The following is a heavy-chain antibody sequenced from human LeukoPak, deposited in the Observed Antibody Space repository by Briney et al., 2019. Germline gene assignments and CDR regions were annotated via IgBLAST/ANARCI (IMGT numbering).Heavy chain of an antibody. CDR2: VYSNGNG. CDR3: AREPPLSAPDY. Sequence: PETLSLTCTVSGGSLSGYCWAWIRQSAGRGLEWIGRVYSNGNGNYNPSLKSRLTMSVDTSKKQFSLKLSSVTAADTAVYYCAREPPLSAPDYWGQGTLVTVSS. J-gene: IGHJ4*02. CDR1: GGSLSGYC. V-gene: IGHV4-4*07. D-gene: IGHD6-13*01.